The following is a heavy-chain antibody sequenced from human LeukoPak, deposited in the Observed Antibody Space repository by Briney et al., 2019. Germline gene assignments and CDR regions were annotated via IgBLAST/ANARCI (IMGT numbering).Heavy chain of an antibody. J-gene: IGHJ4*02. Sequence: ASVKVSCKASGDSFSIYSISWVQQAPGQGLEWMGRIIPTLGIANYAQKFQGRVTITADRSTSTAYMELSSLRSEDTAVYYCAREPSRDGYTLYYFDFWGQGTLVTVSS. D-gene: IGHD5-24*01. CDR1: GDSFSIYS. CDR2: IIPTLGIA. CDR3: AREPSRDGYTLYYFDF. V-gene: IGHV1-69*04.